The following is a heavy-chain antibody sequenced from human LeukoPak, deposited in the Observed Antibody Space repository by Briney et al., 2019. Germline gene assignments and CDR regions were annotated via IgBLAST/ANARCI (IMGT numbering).Heavy chain of an antibody. J-gene: IGHJ5*02. CDR1: GGSISSYY. CDR2: IYYSGST. D-gene: IGHD6-13*01. Sequence: SETLSLTCTVSGGSISSYYWSWIRQPPGKGLEWIGYIYYSGSTNYNPSLKSRVTISVDTSKNQFSLKLSSVTAADTAVYYCARVHSGWYVNWFDPWGQGTLVTVSS. CDR3: ARVHSGWYVNWFDP. V-gene: IGHV4-59*01.